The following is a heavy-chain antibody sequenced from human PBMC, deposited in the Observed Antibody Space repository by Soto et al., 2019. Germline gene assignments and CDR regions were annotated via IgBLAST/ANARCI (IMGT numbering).Heavy chain of an antibody. D-gene: IGHD3-22*01. J-gene: IGHJ4*02. V-gene: IGHV3-74*01. CDR3: ARDPGPYYDTPFDY. CDR1: GFTFSSYW. CDR2: INSDGSST. Sequence: PGGSLRLSCAASGFTFSSYWMHWVRQAPGEGLVWVSRINSDGSSTSYADSVKGRFTISRDNAKNTLYLQMNSLRAEDTAVYYCARDPGPYYDTPFDYWGQGTLVTVSS.